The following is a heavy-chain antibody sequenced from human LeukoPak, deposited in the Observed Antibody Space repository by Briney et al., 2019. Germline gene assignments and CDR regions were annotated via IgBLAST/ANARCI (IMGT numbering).Heavy chain of an antibody. D-gene: IGHD6-6*01. CDR3: ARRPPYSSSSRYVDYYYYYMDV. CDR2: INTNTGNP. V-gene: IGHV7-4-1*02. J-gene: IGHJ6*03. CDR1: GYTFTSYA. Sequence: ASVKVSCKASGYTFTSYAMNWVRQAPGQGLEWMGWINTNTGNPTYAQGFTGRFVFSLDTSVSTAYLQISSLKAEDTAVYYCARRPPYSSSSRYVDYYYYYMDVWGKGTTVTVSS.